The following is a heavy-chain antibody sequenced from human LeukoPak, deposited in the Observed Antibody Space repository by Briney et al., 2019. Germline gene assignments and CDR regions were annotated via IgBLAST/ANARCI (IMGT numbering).Heavy chain of an antibody. CDR1: GFTFST. CDR3: ARSPPYGSGSYYYYYYYMDV. V-gene: IGHV3-21*01. J-gene: IGHJ6*03. D-gene: IGHD3-10*01. CDR2: ITSSSSYT. Sequence: GGSLRLSCAAPGFTFSTLNWVRQAPGKGLEWVSSITSSSSYTFYADSVKGRFTISRDNAKNSLYLQMNSLRAEDTAIYYCARSPPYGSGSYYYYYYYMDVWGKGTTVTVSS.